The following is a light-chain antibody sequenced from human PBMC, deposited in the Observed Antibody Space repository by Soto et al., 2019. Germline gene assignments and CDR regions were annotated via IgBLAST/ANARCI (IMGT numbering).Light chain of an antibody. CDR3: QKYNNWRPWYT. J-gene: IGKJ2*01. Sequence: EIVMTQSPATLSVSPGERATLSCRASQSVSSNLAWYQQKPGQAPRLLIYGASTRATGIPARFSGSGSGTEFTLTISSLQAEDFAVYYCQKYNNWRPWYTFGQGTKLEIK. CDR2: GAS. V-gene: IGKV3-15*01. CDR1: QSVSSN.